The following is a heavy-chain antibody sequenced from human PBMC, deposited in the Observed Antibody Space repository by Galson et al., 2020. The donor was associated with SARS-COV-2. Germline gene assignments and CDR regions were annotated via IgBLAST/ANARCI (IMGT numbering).Heavy chain of an antibody. J-gene: IGHJ6*02. Sequence: SVKVSCKASGGTFSNYVISWVRQAPGQGLEWMGGIVPIYGTSNYAQKFQGKVTITADQSTNTAYLELNSLTSEDTAVYFCARGGSQCSSSSCPLYYYYYYGLDVWGQGTTVTFSS. D-gene: IGHD2-2*01. V-gene: IGHV1-69*13. CDR1: GGTFSNYV. CDR2: IVPIYGTS. CDR3: ARGGSQCSSSSCPLYYYYYYGLDV.